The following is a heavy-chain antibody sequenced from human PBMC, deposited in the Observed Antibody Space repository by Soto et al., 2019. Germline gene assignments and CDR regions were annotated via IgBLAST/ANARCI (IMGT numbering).Heavy chain of an antibody. CDR2: ISGSGGST. Sequence: GGSLSLSCAASGFTFSSYAMSWVRQAPGKGLEWVSAISGSGGSTYYADSVKGRFTISRDNSKNTLYLQMNSLRAEDTAVYYCAKDTEGFWSGYPFFDYWGQGTLVTVSS. D-gene: IGHD3-3*01. CDR3: AKDTEGFWSGYPFFDY. V-gene: IGHV3-23*01. J-gene: IGHJ4*02. CDR1: GFTFSSYA.